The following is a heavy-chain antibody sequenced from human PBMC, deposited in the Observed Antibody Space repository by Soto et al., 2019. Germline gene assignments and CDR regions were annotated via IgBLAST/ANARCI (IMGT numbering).Heavy chain of an antibody. J-gene: IGHJ3*02. CDR3: AKSIGGYTYGFDM. CDR1: GYTFTSYW. V-gene: IGHV5-51*01. Sequence: GESLKISCKGSGYTFTSYWVGWVRQMPGKGLEWMGIIYPGDSDTRYSPSFQGQVTISADKSISTAYVQWSSLKASDTAMYYCAKSIGGYTYGFDMWGQGTMVTVSS. CDR2: IYPGDSDT. D-gene: IGHD5-18*01.